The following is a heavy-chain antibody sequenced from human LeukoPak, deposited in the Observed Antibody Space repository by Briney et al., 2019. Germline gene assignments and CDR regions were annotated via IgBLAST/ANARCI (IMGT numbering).Heavy chain of an antibody. CDR3: TGASFDY. V-gene: IGHV1-18*01. J-gene: IGHJ4*02. Sequence: GASVKVSCKTSGYTFTRFGINWVRQAPGQGLEWMGWISAYNGNTKIAQNFQGRVTLTTDTSTSTVYMELRSLRPDDTAVYYCTGASFDYWGQGTLVTVSS. CDR1: GYTFTRFG. CDR2: ISAYNGNT.